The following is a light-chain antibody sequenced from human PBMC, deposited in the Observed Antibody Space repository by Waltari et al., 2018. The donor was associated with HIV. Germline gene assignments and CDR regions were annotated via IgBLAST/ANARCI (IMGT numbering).Light chain of an antibody. CDR2: LAS. V-gene: IGKV1-12*01. CDR1: YDIFRF. Sequence: DIEMTLSPSLASDSVGDRVPITCRASYDIFRFLAWYQQKPGKAPKLLIYLASTLQDGVPSRFSGSGSGTDFTRTISSLQPEDFATYYCQQANSFPRTFGQGTKVEIK. J-gene: IGKJ2*01. CDR3: QQANSFPRT.